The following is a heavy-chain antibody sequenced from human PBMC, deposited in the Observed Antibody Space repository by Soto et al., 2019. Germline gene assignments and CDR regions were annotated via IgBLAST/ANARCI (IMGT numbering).Heavy chain of an antibody. CDR3: AKIRAAAGNGDYYYGMDV. CDR1: GFTFSSYG. CDR2: ISYDGSNK. D-gene: IGHD6-13*01. Sequence: PGGSLRLSCAASGFTFSSYGMHWVRQAPGKGLEWVAVISYDGSNKYYADSVKGRFTISRDNSKNTLYLQMNSLRAEDTAVYYCAKIRAAAGNGDYYYGMDVWGQGTTVTVSS. V-gene: IGHV3-30*18. J-gene: IGHJ6*02.